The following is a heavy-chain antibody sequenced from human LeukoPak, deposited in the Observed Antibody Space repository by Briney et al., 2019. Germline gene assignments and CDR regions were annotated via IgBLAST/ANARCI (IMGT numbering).Heavy chain of an antibody. V-gene: IGHV1-69*01. J-gene: IGHJ5*01. CDR3: ARAFDWLDS. Sequence: ASVKVSCKASGGTFNSYGISWVRQAPAQGLEWMGGIIPRYDSPNHAQKFQGRVTFPADDSTATAYMELSSLRFEDTAVYYCARAFDWLDSWGQGTQVTVSS. CDR1: GGTFNSYG. CDR2: IIPRYDSP.